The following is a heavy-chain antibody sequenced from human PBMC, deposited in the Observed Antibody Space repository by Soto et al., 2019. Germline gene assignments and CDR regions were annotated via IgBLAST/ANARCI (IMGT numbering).Heavy chain of an antibody. CDR3: ARLYSSGWYGPGRY. J-gene: IGHJ4*02. V-gene: IGHV3-20*04. Sequence: SGWSLRLSCAASGLTFDDYGMSWVRQAPGKGLEWVSGINWNGGSTGYADSVKGRFTISRDNAKNSLYLHMNSLRAEDTALYYFARLYSSGWYGPGRYWGQGTLVTVSS. CDR1: GLTFDDYG. CDR2: INWNGGST. D-gene: IGHD6-19*01.